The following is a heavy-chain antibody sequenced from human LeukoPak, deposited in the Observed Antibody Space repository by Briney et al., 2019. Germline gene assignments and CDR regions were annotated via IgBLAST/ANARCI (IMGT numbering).Heavy chain of an antibody. CDR3: ASPGSYSHNC. Sequence: TGGSLRLSCVASGSTFSSYWMHWVRQAPGKGLVWVSRINSDGSSTGYADSVKGRFTISRDNAKNTLYLQMNSLRDEDTAVYYCASPGSYSHNCWGQGTLVTVSS. CDR1: GSTFSSYW. V-gene: IGHV3-74*01. D-gene: IGHD1-20*01. J-gene: IGHJ4*02. CDR2: INSDGSST.